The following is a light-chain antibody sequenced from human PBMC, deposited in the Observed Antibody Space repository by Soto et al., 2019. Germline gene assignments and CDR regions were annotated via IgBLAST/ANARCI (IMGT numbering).Light chain of an antibody. CDR2: EVS. Sequence: QSVLTQPASVSGSPGQSITISCTGTSSDIGAYNYVSWYQQHPGKVPKLIIYEVSNRPSGVSDRFSGSKSGNKASLIISNLEAEDESDYYCGSYTSTDTPFVFGTGTKVTVL. V-gene: IGLV2-14*01. CDR3: GSYTSTDTPFV. CDR1: SSDIGAYNY. J-gene: IGLJ1*01.